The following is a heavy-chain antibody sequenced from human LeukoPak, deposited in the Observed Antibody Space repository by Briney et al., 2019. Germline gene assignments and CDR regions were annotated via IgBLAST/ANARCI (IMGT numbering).Heavy chain of an antibody. CDR3: ARDLPYGSSDRAPFDY. D-gene: IGHD6-6*01. CDR1: GYTFTSYG. Sequence: ASVKVSCKASGYTFTSYGISWVRQAPGQGVERMGWISAYNGNTNYAQRLQGRVTMTTDTSTNTAYMELRSLRSDDTAVYYCARDLPYGSSDRAPFDYWGQGTLVTVSS. CDR2: ISAYNGNT. V-gene: IGHV1-18*01. J-gene: IGHJ4*02.